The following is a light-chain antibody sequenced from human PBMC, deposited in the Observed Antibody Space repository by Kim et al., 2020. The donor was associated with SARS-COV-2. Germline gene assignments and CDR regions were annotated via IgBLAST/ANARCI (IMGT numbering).Light chain of an antibody. CDR3: YSTDNTANGL. J-gene: IGLJ1*01. V-gene: IGLV3-10*01. CDR2: EDN. Sequence: SYELTQPPSVSVSPGQTARVTCSGDGLPKQYAYWYQQKSGQAPVLVIYEDNKRPSGIPERFSGSSSGTVATLTISGAQVEDEADYYCYSTDNTANGLFGPGTKVTVL. CDR1: GLPKQY.